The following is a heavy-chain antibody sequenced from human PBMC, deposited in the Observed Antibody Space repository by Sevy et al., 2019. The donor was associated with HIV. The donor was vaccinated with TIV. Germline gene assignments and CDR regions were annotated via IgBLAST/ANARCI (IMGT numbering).Heavy chain of an antibody. J-gene: IGHJ3*02. CDR3: ARDDYYDSSGYYYGSAFDI. Sequence: GGSLRLSCAASGFTFSSYSMNWVRQAPGKGLEWVSYISSSSSTIYYADSVKGRFTISRDNAKNSLYLQMNSLRAEDTAVYYCARDDYYDSSGYYYGSAFDIWDQGTMVTVSS. CDR2: ISSSSSTI. CDR1: GFTFSSYS. V-gene: IGHV3-48*01. D-gene: IGHD3-22*01.